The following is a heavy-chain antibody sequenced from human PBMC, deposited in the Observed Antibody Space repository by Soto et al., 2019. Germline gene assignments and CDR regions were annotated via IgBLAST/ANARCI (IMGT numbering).Heavy chain of an antibody. CDR1: GASITIGSYS. CDR3: TRGVGVPSTVAYYGMDV. V-gene: IGHV4-30-2*01. D-gene: IGHD2-2*01. CDR2: MYHGGST. J-gene: IGHJ6*02. Sequence: QLQLQESGSGLVKPSQTLSLTCAVSGASITIGSYSWSWIRQPPGKGLEWIGYMYHGGSTYYTPSLKSGVTISVDRSKNQFSLKLRAVTAADTAVYYCTRGVGVPSTVAYYGMDVWGQGTTVTVSS.